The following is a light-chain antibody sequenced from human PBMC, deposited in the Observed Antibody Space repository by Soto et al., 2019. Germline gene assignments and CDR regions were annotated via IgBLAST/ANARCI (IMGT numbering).Light chain of an antibody. Sequence: EIVLTQSPGTLSLSPGERATLSCRASQTVNNNYLAWYQQKPGQAPRLLIYGASSRATGIPDRFSGSGSGTDFTLTISRLEPEDFAVYYCQQSVSSPALTFGGGTKVDIK. CDR2: GAS. J-gene: IGKJ4*01. CDR1: QTVNNNY. V-gene: IGKV3-20*01. CDR3: QQSVSSPALT.